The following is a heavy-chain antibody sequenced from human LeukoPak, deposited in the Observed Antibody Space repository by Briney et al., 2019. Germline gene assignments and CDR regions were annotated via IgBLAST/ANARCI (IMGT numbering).Heavy chain of an antibody. CDR2: IYYSGST. CDR1: GGSISSYY. V-gene: IGHV4-59*12. D-gene: IGHD6-13*01. CDR3: ARAYIAALYYYGMDV. J-gene: IGHJ6*02. Sequence: SETLSLTCTVSGGSISSYYWSWIRQPPGKGLEWIGYIYYSGSTNYNPSLKSRVTISVDTSKNQFSLKLSSVTAADTAVYYCARAYIAALYYYGMDVWGQGTTVTVSS.